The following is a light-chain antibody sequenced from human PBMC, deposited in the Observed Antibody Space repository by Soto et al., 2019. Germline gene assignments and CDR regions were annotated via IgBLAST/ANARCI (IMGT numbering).Light chain of an antibody. Sequence: DIQMTQSPSTLSAFVGDRVIITCRASQSIGRYLAWYQQIPGKAPKSLIYDVSTLESGVPSRFSAIGSGTEFTLTSSSLQPDDTATYYCQQYKSYWTVGQGTKVAIK. J-gene: IGKJ1*01. CDR2: DVS. CDR3: QQYKSYWT. V-gene: IGKV1-5*01. CDR1: QSIGRY.